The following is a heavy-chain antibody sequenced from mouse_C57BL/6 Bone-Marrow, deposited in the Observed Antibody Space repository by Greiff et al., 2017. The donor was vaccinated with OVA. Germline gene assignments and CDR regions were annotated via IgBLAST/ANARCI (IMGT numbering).Heavy chain of an antibody. D-gene: IGHD3-3*01. Sequence: QVQLKQPGAELVKPGASVKLSCKASGYTFTSYWMQWVKQRPGQGLEWIGEIDPSDSYTNYNQKFKGKATLTVDTSSSTAYMQLSSLTSEDSAVYYCASLGQRFAYWGQGTLVTVSA. V-gene: IGHV1-50*01. CDR1: GYTFTSYW. CDR3: ASLGQRFAY. J-gene: IGHJ3*01. CDR2: IDPSDSYT.